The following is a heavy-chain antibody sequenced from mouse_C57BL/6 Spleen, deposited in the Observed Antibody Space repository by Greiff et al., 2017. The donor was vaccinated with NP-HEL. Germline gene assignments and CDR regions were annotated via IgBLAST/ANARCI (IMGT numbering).Heavy chain of an antibody. CDR1: GYTFTDYE. CDR2: IDPETGGT. Sequence: VQLQQSGAELVRPGASVTLSCKASGYTFTDYEMHWAKQTPVHGLEWIGAIDPETGGTAYNQKFKGKAILTADKSSSTAYMELRSLTSEDSAVYYCTRKEGHYGYAMDYWGQGTSVTVSS. J-gene: IGHJ4*01. CDR3: TRKEGHYGYAMDY. D-gene: IGHD1-2*01. V-gene: IGHV1-15*01.